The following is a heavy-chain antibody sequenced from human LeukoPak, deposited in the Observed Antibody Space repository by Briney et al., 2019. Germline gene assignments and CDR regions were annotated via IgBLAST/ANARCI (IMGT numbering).Heavy chain of an antibody. CDR2: IKCKTDGGTT. J-gene: IGHJ4*02. CDR1: GFTFRNAW. D-gene: IGHD2-15*01. V-gene: IGHV3-15*01. CDR3: TTDKDIVVVVAAFDY. Sequence: GGALRLSCAASGFTFRNAWMSWVRQAPGKGLEWVGRIKCKTDGGTTDYAAPVKGRFTISRDDSKNTLYLQMNSLKTEDTAVYYCTTDKDIVVVVAAFDYWGQGTLVTVSS.